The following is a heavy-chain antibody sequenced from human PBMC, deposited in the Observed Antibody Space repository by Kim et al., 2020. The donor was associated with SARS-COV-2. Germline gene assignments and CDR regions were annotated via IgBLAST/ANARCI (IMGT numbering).Heavy chain of an antibody. D-gene: IGHD3-22*01. CDR2: ISAYNGNT. CDR1: GYTFTSYG. CDR3: ARDMDSSGYPYYYYYYGMDV. Sequence: ASVKVSCKASGYTFTSYGISWVRQAPGQGLEWMGWISAYNGNTNYAQKLQGRVTMTTDTSTSTAYMELRSLRSDDTAVYYCARDMDSSGYPYYYYYYGMDVWGQGTTVTVSS. V-gene: IGHV1-18*01. J-gene: IGHJ6*02.